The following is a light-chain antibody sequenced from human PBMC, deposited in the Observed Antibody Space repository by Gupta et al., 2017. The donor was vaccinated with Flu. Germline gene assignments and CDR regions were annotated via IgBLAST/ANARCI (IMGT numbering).Light chain of an antibody. CDR1: QRISRY. Sequence: PSSLSASVGGRVTITCRASQRISRYLNWYQQKTGAAPKLLIYAASRLQSGVPSRFRGSGSGTDFTLTITRLQPEDFGSYYCQHRYSTPWTFGQGTKVEIK. CDR3: QHRYSTPWT. CDR2: AAS. J-gene: IGKJ1*01. V-gene: IGKV1-39*01.